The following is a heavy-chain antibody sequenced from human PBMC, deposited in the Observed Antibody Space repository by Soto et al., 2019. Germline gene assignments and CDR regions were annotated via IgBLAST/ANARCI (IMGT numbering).Heavy chain of an antibody. CDR3: AKVPDYYYGSGRYYPGP. Sequence: GGSLRLSCAASGFTFSSYAMSWVRQAPGKGLEWVSAISGSGGSTYYADSVKGRFTISRDNSKNTLYLQMNSLRAEDTAVYYCAKVPDYYYGSGRYYPGPWGQGTLVTVSS. V-gene: IGHV3-23*01. D-gene: IGHD3-10*01. J-gene: IGHJ5*02. CDR1: GFTFSSYA. CDR2: ISGSGGST.